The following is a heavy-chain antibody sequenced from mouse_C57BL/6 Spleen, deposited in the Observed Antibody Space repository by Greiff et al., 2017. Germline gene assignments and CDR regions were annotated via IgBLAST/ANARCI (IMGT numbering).Heavy chain of an antibody. J-gene: IGHJ4*01. CDR1: GYTFTSYW. CDR3: ARRGIYSNYDLRYYAMDY. CDR2: IDPSDSYT. D-gene: IGHD2-5*01. V-gene: IGHV1-69*01. Sequence: QVQLQQPGAELVMPGASVKLSCKASGYTFTSYWMHWVKQRPGQGLEWIGEIDPSDSYTNYNQKFKGKSTLTVDKSSSTAYMQLSSLTSEDSAVYYCARRGIYSNYDLRYYAMDYWGQGTSVTVSS.